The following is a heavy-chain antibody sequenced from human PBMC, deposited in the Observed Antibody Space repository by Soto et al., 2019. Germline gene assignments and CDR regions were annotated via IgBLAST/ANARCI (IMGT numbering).Heavy chain of an antibody. CDR1: GYTFTGYY. D-gene: IGHD3-3*01. J-gene: IGHJ6*02. Sequence: VASVKVSCKASGYTFTGYYMHWVRQAPGQGLEWMGWINPNSGGTNYAQKFQGRVTMTRDTSISTAYMELSRLRSDDTAVYYCASGVAIFGVVVPYYYYGMDVWGQGTTVTVSS. V-gene: IGHV1-2*02. CDR3: ASGVAIFGVVVPYYYYGMDV. CDR2: INPNSGGT.